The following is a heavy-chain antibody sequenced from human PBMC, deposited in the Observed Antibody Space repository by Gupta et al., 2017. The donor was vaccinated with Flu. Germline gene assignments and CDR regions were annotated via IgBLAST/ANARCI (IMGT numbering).Heavy chain of an antibody. CDR1: GFTFSSSY. J-gene: IGHJ4*02. D-gene: IGHD4-17*01. Sequence: ASGFTFSSSYLQWVRQAPGKGLVWVSRINPDGSSTTYADAVKGRFTSSRDNAKNTLYLQMNSLRADDTAVYYCATVTTGCWGQGTLVTVSS. CDR3: ATVTTGC. V-gene: IGHV3-74*01. CDR2: INPDGSST.